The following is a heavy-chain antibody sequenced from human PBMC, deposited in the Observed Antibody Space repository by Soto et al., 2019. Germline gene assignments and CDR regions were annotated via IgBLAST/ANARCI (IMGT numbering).Heavy chain of an antibody. V-gene: IGHV3-23*01. CDR1: GFTFSDYA. Sequence: EVQLLESGGGLVQPGGSLRLSCAASGFTFSDYAMSWVRQAPGKGLEWVSGVSXXXXXXXYADXVRGRFTISRDNSKXXXXXXXXXXXXXXXXXXXXXXXXXXXRSYNLVPDYWGQGTLVTVSS. CDR3: XXXXXXXRSYNLVPDY. D-gene: IGHD1-20*01. J-gene: IGHJ4*02. CDR2: VSXXXXXX.